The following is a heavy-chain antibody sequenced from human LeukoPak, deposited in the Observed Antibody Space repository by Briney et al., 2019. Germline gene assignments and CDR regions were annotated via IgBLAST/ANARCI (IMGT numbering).Heavy chain of an antibody. V-gene: IGHV3-7*05. CDR2: IKQDGSEK. CDR3: ARDSSGYWVDAFDI. J-gene: IGHJ3*02. D-gene: IGHD3-22*01. Sequence: GGSLRLSCAASGFTFSSYWMSWVRQAPGKGLEWVANIKQDGSEKYYVDSVKGRFTISRDNAKNSLYLQMNSLRAEDTAVYYCARDSSGYWVDAFDISGQGTMVTVSS. CDR1: GFTFSSYW.